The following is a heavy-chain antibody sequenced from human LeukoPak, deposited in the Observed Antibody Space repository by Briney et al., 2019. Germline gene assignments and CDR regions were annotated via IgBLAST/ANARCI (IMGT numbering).Heavy chain of an antibody. CDR1: GGSISSYY. CDR2: IYYSGST. Sequence: PSETLSLTCTVSGGSISSYYWSWIRQPPGKGLEWIGYIYYSGSTNYNPSLKSRVTISVDTSKNQFSLKLSSVTAADTAVYYCARGPVSRFDYWGQGTLVTVSS. V-gene: IGHV4-59*01. CDR3: ARGPVSRFDY. D-gene: IGHD2-21*01. J-gene: IGHJ4*02.